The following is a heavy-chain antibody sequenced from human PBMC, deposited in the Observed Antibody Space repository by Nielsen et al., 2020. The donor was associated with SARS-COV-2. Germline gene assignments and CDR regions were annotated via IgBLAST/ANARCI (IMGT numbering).Heavy chain of an antibody. CDR3: AKGLRGPDAFDI. CDR2: ISGSGGST. J-gene: IGHJ3*02. V-gene: IGHV3-23*01. Sequence: GGSLRLSCAASGFTFSSYAMSWVRQAPGKGLEWVSAISGSGGSTYYADSVKGQFTISRDNSKNTLYLQMNSLRAEDTAVYYCAKGLRGPDAFDIWGQGTMVTVSS. CDR1: GFTFSSYA. D-gene: IGHD5/OR15-5a*01.